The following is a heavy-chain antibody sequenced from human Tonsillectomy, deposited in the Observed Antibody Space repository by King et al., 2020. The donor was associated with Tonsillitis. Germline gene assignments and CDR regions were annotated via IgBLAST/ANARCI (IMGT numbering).Heavy chain of an antibody. CDR3: ARGPTEYYYYMDV. Sequence: VQLVQSGGGLVQPGGSLRLSCAASGFTFSSYEMNWVRQAPGKGLEWVSYISSSGSTIYYADSVQGRFTISRDNAKNSLYLQMNSLRAEDTAVYYCARGPTEYYYYMDVWGKGTTVTVSS. J-gene: IGHJ6*03. CDR2: ISSSGSTI. D-gene: IGHD1-14*01. V-gene: IGHV3-48*03. CDR1: GFTFSSYE.